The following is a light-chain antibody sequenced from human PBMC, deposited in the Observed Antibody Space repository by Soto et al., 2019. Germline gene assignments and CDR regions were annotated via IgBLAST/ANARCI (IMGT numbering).Light chain of an antibody. CDR2: GAS. Sequence: EIVLTQSPGTLSLSPGERATLSCRASQSVSSSYLAWYQQKPGQAPRLLIYGASSSATGIPDRFSGSVSVTDFTLTISRLEPEDFAVYYCQHYGTSSYALDQGTKVEVK. CDR3: QHYGTSSYA. J-gene: IGKJ2*01. CDR1: QSVSSSY. V-gene: IGKV3-20*01.